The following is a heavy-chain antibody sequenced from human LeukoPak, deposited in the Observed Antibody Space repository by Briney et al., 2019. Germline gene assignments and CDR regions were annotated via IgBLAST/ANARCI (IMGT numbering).Heavy chain of an antibody. V-gene: IGHV4-59*01. CDR2: IHHRVT. J-gene: IGHJ5*02. CDR1: GGSLTNYF. Sequence: SETLSLTCTVSGGSLTNYFSSWIRQPPGKGLEWVGFIHHRVTKYSPSLTSRVTISLETSKKQYSLKVNSVSAADTAVYCCARDLERDVIGGFDPWGRGTLVTVSS. CDR3: ARDLERDVIGGFDP. D-gene: IGHD2-15*01.